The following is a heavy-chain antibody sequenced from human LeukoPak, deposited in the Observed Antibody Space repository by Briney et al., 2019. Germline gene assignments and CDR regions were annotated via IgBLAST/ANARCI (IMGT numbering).Heavy chain of an antibody. D-gene: IGHD1-26*01. CDR3: AREAKVGGALQY. CDR1: GFTFSDYW. V-gene: IGHV3-74*01. J-gene: IGHJ4*02. Sequence: GGSLRLSCAASGFTFSDYWMHWVRQAPGKGLVWVSRINTDGSFTRYADSVQGRFTISRDTAKNTLFLQMNSLRAEDTAVYYCAREAKVGGALQYWGQGILVTVSS. CDR2: INTDGSFT.